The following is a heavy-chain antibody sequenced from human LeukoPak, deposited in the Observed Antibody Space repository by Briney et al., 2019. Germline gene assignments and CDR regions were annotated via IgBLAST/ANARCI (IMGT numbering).Heavy chain of an antibody. Sequence: PSDTLSLTCAVSGYSISSSNWWGWIRQPPGKGLEWIGYIYYSGSTYYNPSLKSRVTMSVDTSKNQFSLKLSSVTAVDTAVYYCAKGSPIYYFDYWGQGTLVTVSS. CDR1: GYSISSSNW. CDR3: AKGSPIYYFDY. D-gene: IGHD2-21*01. J-gene: IGHJ4*02. CDR2: IYYSGST. V-gene: IGHV4-28*03.